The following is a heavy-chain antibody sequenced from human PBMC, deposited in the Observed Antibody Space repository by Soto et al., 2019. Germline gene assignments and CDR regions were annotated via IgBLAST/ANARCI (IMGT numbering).Heavy chain of an antibody. D-gene: IGHD3-16*01. CDR1: GFSLSTSGVG. CDR2: LYWDDDK. V-gene: IGHV2-5*02. Sequence: QITLKESGPPLVKPTQTLTLTCTFSGFSLSTSGVGVGWIRQPPGKALEWLALLYWDDDKRYSPSLKRRPTNTKHTTHNQEVLTMTTMDPANTASYYWAHRRLWAFDYWGQGTLVTVSS. J-gene: IGHJ4*02. CDR3: AHRRLWAFDY.